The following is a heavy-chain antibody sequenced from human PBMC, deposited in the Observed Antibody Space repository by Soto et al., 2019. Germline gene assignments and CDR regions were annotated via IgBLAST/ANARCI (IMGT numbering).Heavy chain of an antibody. D-gene: IGHD3-10*01. V-gene: IGHV4-59*01. CDR2: IYYSGST. Sequence: PSETLSLTCTVSGGSISSYYWSWIRQPLGKGLEWIGYIYYSGSTNYNPSLQSRVTISVDTSKNQFSLKLSSVTAADTAVYYCARSYYYGSGSKNYYGMDVWGQGTTVTVSS. J-gene: IGHJ6*02. CDR1: GGSISSYY. CDR3: ARSYYYGSGSKNYYGMDV.